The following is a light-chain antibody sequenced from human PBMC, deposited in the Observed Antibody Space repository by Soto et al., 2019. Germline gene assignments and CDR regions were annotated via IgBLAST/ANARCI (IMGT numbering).Light chain of an antibody. CDR3: QQYSSYPLT. CDR2: DAS. V-gene: IGKV1-5*01. CDR1: QSISSW. J-gene: IGKJ2*01. Sequence: DIQMTQSPSTLSAFVGDRVIITCRASQSISSWLAWYQQKQGKAPKFLIYDASSLRSGVPSRFSGSGTGAEFTLTISSLQPDDSATYYCQQYSSYPLTFGQGTKLEIK.